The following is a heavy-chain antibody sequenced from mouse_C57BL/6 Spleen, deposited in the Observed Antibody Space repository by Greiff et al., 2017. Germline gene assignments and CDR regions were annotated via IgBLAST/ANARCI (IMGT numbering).Heavy chain of an antibody. J-gene: IGHJ1*03. CDR1: GYAFSSYW. D-gene: IGHD1-1*01. CDR3: ARGATVGYFDV. Sequence: LVESGAELVKPGASVKISCKASGYAFSSYWMNWVKQRPGKGLEWIGQIYPGDGDTNYNGKFKGKATLTADKSSSTAYMQLSSLTSEDSAVYFCARGATVGYFDVWGTGTTVTVSS. CDR2: IYPGDGDT. V-gene: IGHV1-80*01.